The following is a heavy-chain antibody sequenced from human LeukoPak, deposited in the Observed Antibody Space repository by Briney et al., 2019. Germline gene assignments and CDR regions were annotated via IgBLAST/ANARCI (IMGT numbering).Heavy chain of an antibody. J-gene: IGHJ5*02. CDR1: GFTFDDYA. V-gene: IGHV3-9*01. CDR3: VRSSSWYATQGKWFDP. CDR2: ISWNSGNI. D-gene: IGHD6-13*01. Sequence: GGSLRLSCAASGFTFDDYAMHWVRQAPGKGLEWVSGISWNSGNIGYADSVKGRFTISRDNAKNSLYLQMNSLRAEDTALYYCVRSSSWYATQGKWFDPWGQGTLVTVSS.